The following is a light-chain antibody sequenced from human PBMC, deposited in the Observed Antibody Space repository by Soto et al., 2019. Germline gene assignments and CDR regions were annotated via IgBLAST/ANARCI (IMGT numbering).Light chain of an antibody. CDR3: QQYGSSPGT. V-gene: IGKV3-20*01. CDR1: QTVRNNY. Sequence: EFVLTQSPCTLPLSPGERATLSCRASQTVRNNYLALYQQKPVQAPRLLIYDASSRATGIPDRFSGSGSGTDFTLTIGRLEPDDFAVYYCQQYGSSPGTFGQGTRLEIK. J-gene: IGKJ5*01. CDR2: DAS.